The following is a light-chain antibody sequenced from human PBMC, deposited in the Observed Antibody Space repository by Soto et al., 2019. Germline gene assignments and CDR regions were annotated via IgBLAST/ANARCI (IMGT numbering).Light chain of an antibody. Sequence: EIVLAQSPGTVSLSPGERATLSCRASQSVSSYLAWYQQKPGQAPRLLIYGASSRATGIPDRFSGSGSGTDFTLTISRLEPEDFAVYYCQQYGSSPGTFGQGTKVDIK. J-gene: IGKJ1*01. CDR3: QQYGSSPGT. V-gene: IGKV3-20*01. CDR2: GAS. CDR1: QSVSSY.